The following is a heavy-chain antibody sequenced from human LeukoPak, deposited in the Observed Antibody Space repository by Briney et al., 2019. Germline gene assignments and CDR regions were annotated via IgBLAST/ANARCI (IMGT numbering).Heavy chain of an antibody. J-gene: IGHJ4*02. D-gene: IGHD3-9*01. Sequence: GGSLRLSCAASGFTFSSYVMSWVRQAPGKGLEWVSAISGSGGSTYYADSVKGRFTISIDNYKNTLYLQMKSLRAEDTAVYYCAKDWALPGYYSPVDHWGQGTLVTVSS. CDR2: ISGSGGST. CDR1: GFTFSSYV. CDR3: AKDWALPGYYSPVDH. V-gene: IGHV3-23*01.